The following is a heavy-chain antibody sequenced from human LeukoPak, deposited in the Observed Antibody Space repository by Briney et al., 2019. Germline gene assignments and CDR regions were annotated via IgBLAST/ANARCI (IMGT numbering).Heavy chain of an antibody. Sequence: PGGSLRLSCAASGFPFSTYSMHWVRQAPGKGLEWVAVMSADGRSENYADSVKGRFSISRDNSKNTLYLQVNTLRAEDTAVYYCVRDDYLSYWGQGALVTVPS. CDR3: VRDDYLSY. V-gene: IGHV3-30*04. J-gene: IGHJ4*02. D-gene: IGHD4-11*01. CDR2: MSADGRSE. CDR1: GFPFSTYS.